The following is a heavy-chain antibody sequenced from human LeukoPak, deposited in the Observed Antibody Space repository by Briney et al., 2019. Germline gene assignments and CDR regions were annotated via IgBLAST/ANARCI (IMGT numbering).Heavy chain of an antibody. CDR1: GFTFSSYA. Sequence: GGSLRLSCAASGFTFSSYAMHWVRQAPGKGLEWVAVISYDGSNKYYADSVKGRFTISRDNSKNTLYLQMNSLRAEDTAVYYCAREQGQLRYFDWSTFDYWGQGTLVTVSS. CDR2: ISYDGSNK. J-gene: IGHJ4*02. D-gene: IGHD3-9*01. CDR3: AREQGQLRYFDWSTFDY. V-gene: IGHV3-30*04.